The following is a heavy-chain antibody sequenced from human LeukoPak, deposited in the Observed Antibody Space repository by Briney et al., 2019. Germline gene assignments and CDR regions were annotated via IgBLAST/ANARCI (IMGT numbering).Heavy chain of an antibody. D-gene: IGHD3-16*01. V-gene: IGHV3-66*01. CDR2: IFNGGST. J-gene: IGHJ4*02. CDR1: GFTVSSNY. CDR3: ARGLFAYTFFDY. Sequence: PGGSLRLSCAASGFTVSSNYMTWVRQAPGKGLEWVSVIFNGGSTYFADSVKGRFTISTDSSKNMLYLQMNNLRAEDTAVYYCARGLFAYTFFDYWAQGTLVTVSS.